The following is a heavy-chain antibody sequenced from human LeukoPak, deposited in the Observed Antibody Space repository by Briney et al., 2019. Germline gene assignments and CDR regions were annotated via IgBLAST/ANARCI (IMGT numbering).Heavy chain of an antibody. CDR2: ISGSGGST. J-gene: IGHJ1*01. Sequence: PGGSLRLSCAASGFTFSSYAMSWVRQAPGKGLEWVSAISGSGGSTYYADPVKGRFTISRDNSKNTLYLQMNSLRAEDTAVYYCAIFYDSSGYYFEYFQHWGQGTLVTVSS. D-gene: IGHD3-22*01. CDR1: GFTFSSYA. V-gene: IGHV3-23*01. CDR3: AIFYDSSGYYFEYFQH.